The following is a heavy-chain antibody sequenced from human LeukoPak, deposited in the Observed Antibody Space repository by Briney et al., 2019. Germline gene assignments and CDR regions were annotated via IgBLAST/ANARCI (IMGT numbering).Heavy chain of an antibody. CDR1: GGSISSYY. Sequence: SETQSLTCTVSGGSISSYYWSWIRQPPGKGLEWIGYIYYSGSTNYNPSLKSRVTISVDTSKNQFSLKLSSVTAADTAVYYCARGGLARNFDYWGQGTLVTVS. D-gene: IGHD3-16*01. CDR2: IYYSGST. CDR3: ARGGLARNFDY. V-gene: IGHV4-59*01. J-gene: IGHJ4*02.